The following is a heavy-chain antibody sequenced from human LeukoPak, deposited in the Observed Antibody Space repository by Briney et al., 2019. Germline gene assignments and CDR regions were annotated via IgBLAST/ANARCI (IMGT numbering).Heavy chain of an antibody. CDR2: ISAYNGNT. D-gene: IGHD6-19*01. CDR1: GGTFSSYA. Sequence: ASVKVSCKASGGTFSSYAISWVRQAPGQGLEWMGWISAYNGNTNYAQKLQGRVTMTTDTSTSTAYMELRSLRSDDTAVYYCARDLCGWFHHGMDVWGQGTTVTVSS. J-gene: IGHJ6*02. CDR3: ARDLCGWFHHGMDV. V-gene: IGHV1-18*01.